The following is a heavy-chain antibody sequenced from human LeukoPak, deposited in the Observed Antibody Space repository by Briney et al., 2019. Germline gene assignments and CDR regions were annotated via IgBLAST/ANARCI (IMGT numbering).Heavy chain of an antibody. J-gene: IGHJ5*02. V-gene: IGHV4-59*01. CDR2: IYNSGST. D-gene: IGHD6-13*01. CDR1: DGSISSYY. Sequence: SETLSLTCTVSDGSISSYYWSWIRQPPGKGLEWIGYIYNSGSTNYNPSLKSRVTISVDTSKKQFSLKLSSVTAADTAVYYCAKIAGYSSSWYPGWFDPWGQGTLVTVSS. CDR3: AKIAGYSSSWYPGWFDP.